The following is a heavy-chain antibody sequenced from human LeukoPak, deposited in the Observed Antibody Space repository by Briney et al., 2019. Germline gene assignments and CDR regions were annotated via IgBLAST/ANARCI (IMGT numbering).Heavy chain of an antibody. CDR3: ARGLFRGIFGY. V-gene: IGHV4-34*01. Sequence: PSETLSLTCAVYGGSFSGYYWSWIRQPPGKGLEWIGEINHSGSTNYNPSLKSRVTISVDTSKNQFSLKLSSVTAADTAVYYCARGLFRGIFGYWGQGTLVTVSS. CDR1: GGSFSGYY. D-gene: IGHD3-10*01. CDR2: INHSGST. J-gene: IGHJ4*02.